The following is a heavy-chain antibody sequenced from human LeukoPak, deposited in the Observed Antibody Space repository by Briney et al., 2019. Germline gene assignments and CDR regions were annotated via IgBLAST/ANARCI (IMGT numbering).Heavy chain of an antibody. V-gene: IGHV1-2*02. D-gene: IGHD1-26*01. CDR1: GYTFTRSE. J-gene: IGHJ4*02. CDR2: INPNSGGT. Sequence: ASVKVSCKASGYTFTRSEMHWVRQAPGQGLEWMGWINPNSGGTNYAQKFQGRVTMTRDTSISTAYMELSRLRSDDTAVYYCARGREWELLSPFDYWGQGTLVTVSS. CDR3: ARGREWELLSPFDY.